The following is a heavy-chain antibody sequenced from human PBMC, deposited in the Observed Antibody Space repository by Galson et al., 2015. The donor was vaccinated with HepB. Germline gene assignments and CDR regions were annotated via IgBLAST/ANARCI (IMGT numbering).Heavy chain of an antibody. J-gene: IGHJ4*02. CDR2: ISGSGGST. D-gene: IGHD3-3*01. V-gene: IGHV3-23*01. CDR3: AKDSYYDFWSGYYSGGGFDY. CDR1: GFTFSSYA. Sequence: SLRLSCAASGFTFSSYAMSWVRQAPGKGLEWVPAISGSGGSTYYADSVKGRFTISRDNSKNTLYLQMNSLRAEDTAVYYCAKDSYYDFWSGYYSGGGFDYWGQGTLVTVSS.